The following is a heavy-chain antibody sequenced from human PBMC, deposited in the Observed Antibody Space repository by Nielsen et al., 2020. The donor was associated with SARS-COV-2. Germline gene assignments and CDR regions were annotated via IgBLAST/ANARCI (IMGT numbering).Heavy chain of an antibody. CDR3: ARDAAYSRFDY. D-gene: IGHD4-11*01. Sequence: GGSLRLSCAASGLIFSSSWMVWVRQAPGKGLEWVAKINEDGSVVNYVDSVKGRFTISRDNAGKSLYLQMNSLRAEDTAVYYCARDAAYSRFDYWGQGTLVTVSS. CDR2: INEDGSVV. J-gene: IGHJ4*02. CDR1: GLIFSSSW. V-gene: IGHV3-7*05.